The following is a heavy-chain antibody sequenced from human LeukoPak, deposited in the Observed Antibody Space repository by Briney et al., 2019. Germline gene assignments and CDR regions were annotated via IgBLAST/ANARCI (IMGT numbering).Heavy chain of an antibody. D-gene: IGHD3-10*01. V-gene: IGHV3-15*01. CDR2: IKSKTDGETT. CDR1: GFTFTNAW. J-gene: IGHJ4*02. CDR3: TTDLGTYYHGSQRLIPIDY. Sequence: AGGSLRLSCVDSGFTFTNAWMSWVRQAPGKGLEWIGRIKSKTDGETTNYAEPVRGRFTISRDDSKSAVYLQMNSLKIEDTAVYYCTTDLGTYYHGSQRLIPIDYWGQGTLVTVSS.